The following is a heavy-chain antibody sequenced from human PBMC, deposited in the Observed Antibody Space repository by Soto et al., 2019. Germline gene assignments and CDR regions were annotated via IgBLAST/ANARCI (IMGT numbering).Heavy chain of an antibody. D-gene: IGHD3-3*01. CDR1: GGTFSSYA. Sequence: SVNVSCKASGGTFSSYAISWVRQAPGQGLEWMGGIIPIFGTANYAQKFQGRVTITADESTSTAYMELSSLRSEDTAVYYCARGRLEWLSLDGMDVWGQGTTVTVSS. J-gene: IGHJ6*02. CDR2: IIPIFGTA. V-gene: IGHV1-69*13. CDR3: ARGRLEWLSLDGMDV.